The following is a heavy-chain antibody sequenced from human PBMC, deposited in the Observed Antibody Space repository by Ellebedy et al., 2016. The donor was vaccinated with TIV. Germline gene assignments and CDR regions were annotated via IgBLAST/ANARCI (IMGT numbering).Heavy chain of an antibody. J-gene: IGHJ3*02. V-gene: IGHV3-7*01. CDR1: GFSFRSYW. CDR3: ASDGSYGDYRSPTHAFVM. CDR2: INQGGSVK. D-gene: IGHD4-17*01. Sequence: GESLKISCAASGFSFRSYWMTWVRQAPGKGLEWVANINQGGSVKYYVDSVRGRFTISRDNAKNSLFLQMNSLRAEDTAMYYCASDGSYGDYRSPTHAFVMWGQGTMVSVSS.